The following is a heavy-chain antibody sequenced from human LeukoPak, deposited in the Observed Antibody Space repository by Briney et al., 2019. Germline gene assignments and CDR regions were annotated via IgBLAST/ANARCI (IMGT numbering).Heavy chain of an antibody. V-gene: IGHV3-53*01. Sequence: PGGSLRLSCAASGFTVSSNYMSWVRQAPGKGLEWVSVIYSGGSTYYADSVKGRFTISRDNSKNTLYLQMNSLRAEDTAVYYCAKDWEEYSSAPLNWGQGTLVTVSS. CDR2: IYSGGST. J-gene: IGHJ4*02. D-gene: IGHD6-19*01. CDR3: AKDWEEYSSAPLN. CDR1: GFTVSSNY.